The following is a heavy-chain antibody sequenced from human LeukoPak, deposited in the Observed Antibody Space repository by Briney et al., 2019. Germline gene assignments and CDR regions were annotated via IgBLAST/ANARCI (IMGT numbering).Heavy chain of an antibody. V-gene: IGHV3-23*01. D-gene: IGHD3-10*01. J-gene: IGHJ4*02. CDR3: AKAATRGRGAAPINPLG. Sequence: PGGSLRLSCAASGFTFSSYAMSWVRQAPGKGLEWVSAISGSGGSTYYADSVKGRVTISRDNSKNTLYLQMNSLRAEDTAVYYCAKAATRGRGAAPINPLGWGQGTLVTVSS. CDR2: ISGSGGST. CDR1: GFTFSSYA.